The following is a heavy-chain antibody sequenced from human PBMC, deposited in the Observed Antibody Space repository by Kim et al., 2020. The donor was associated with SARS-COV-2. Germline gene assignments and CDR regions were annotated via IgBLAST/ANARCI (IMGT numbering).Heavy chain of an antibody. Sequence: DTRYSPSFQGQVTISADKSISTAYLQWSSLKASDTAMYYCARQDGEPRDWGQGTLVTVSS. CDR2: DT. D-gene: IGHD3-10*01. J-gene: IGHJ4*02. CDR3: ARQDGEPRD. V-gene: IGHV5-51*01.